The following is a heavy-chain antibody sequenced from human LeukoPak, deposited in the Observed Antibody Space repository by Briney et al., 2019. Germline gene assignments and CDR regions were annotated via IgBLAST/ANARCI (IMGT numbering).Heavy chain of an antibody. J-gene: IGHJ6*03. CDR1: GGSFSGYY. V-gene: IGHV4-34*01. D-gene: IGHD2-2*01. Sequence: SETPSLTCAVYGGSFSGYYWSWIRQPPGKGLEWIGEINHSGSTNYNPSLKSRVTISVDTSKNQFSLKLSSVTAADTAVYYCARDGCSSTSCSHYYYYYMDVWGKGTTVTVSS. CDR2: INHSGST. CDR3: ARDGCSSTSCSHYYYYYMDV.